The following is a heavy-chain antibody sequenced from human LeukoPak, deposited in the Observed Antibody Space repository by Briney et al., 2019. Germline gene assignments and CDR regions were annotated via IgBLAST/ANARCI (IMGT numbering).Heavy chain of an antibody. CDR1: GFTFSSYA. CDR2: ISHDGSNK. Sequence: PGGSLRLSCAASGFTFSSYAMHWVRQAPGKELQWVAVISHDGSNKYYADSVKGRFTISRDNSKNTLYLQMNSLRAEDTAVYYCARANPDYGDRGHYYYGMDVWGQGTTVTVSS. V-gene: IGHV3-30*04. D-gene: IGHD4-17*01. CDR3: ARANPDYGDRGHYYYGMDV. J-gene: IGHJ6*02.